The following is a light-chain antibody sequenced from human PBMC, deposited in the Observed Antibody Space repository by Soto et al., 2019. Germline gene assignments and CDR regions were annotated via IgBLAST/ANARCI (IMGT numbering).Light chain of an antibody. CDR2: DAS. CDR1: QDISNY. J-gene: IGKJ4*01. CDR3: QQYDNLLLT. V-gene: IGKV1-33*01. Sequence: DIQMTPSPSSLSASVGDRVTITCQARQDISNYLNWYQQKPGKAPNPLIYDASNLETGVPSRFSGSGSGTDFTFTISSLQPEDIATYYCQQYDNLLLTFGGGTKVEIK.